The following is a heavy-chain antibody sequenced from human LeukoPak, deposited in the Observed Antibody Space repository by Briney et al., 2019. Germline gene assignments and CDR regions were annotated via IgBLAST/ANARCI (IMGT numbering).Heavy chain of an antibody. Sequence: SETLSLTCTVSGGSISSSSYYWGWIRQPPGKGLEWIGSTYYSGSTYYNPSLKSRVTISVDTSKNQFSLKLSSVTAADTAVYYCARDPAIVVVPAAIGGGWFDPWGQGTLVTVSS. CDR1: GGSISSSSYY. CDR2: TYYSGST. CDR3: ARDPAIVVVPAAIGGGWFDP. V-gene: IGHV4-39*07. D-gene: IGHD2-2*01. J-gene: IGHJ5*02.